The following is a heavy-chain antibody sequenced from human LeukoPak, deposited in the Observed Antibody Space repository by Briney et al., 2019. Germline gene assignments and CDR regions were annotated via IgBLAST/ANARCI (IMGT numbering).Heavy chain of an antibody. V-gene: IGHV3-23*01. CDR2: ISGSGGST. CDR3: AKDSPLLEWLFSSIDY. CDR1: GFTFSSYA. Sequence: GGSLRLSCAASGFTFSSYAMSWVRQAPGKGLEWVSAISGSGGSTYYADSVKGRFTISRDNSKNTLYLQMNSLRAEDTAVYYCAKDSPLLEWLFSSIDYWGQGTLVTVSS. J-gene: IGHJ4*02. D-gene: IGHD3-3*01.